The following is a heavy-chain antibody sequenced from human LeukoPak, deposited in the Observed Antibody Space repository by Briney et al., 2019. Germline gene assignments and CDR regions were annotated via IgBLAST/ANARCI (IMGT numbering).Heavy chain of an antibody. CDR2: ISYDGSNK. CDR3: AKDFESYPDY. CDR1: GFTFSSYA. V-gene: IGHV3-30-3*01. D-gene: IGHD1-26*01. Sequence: GGSLRLSCAASGFTFSSYAMHWVRQAPGKGLEWVAVISYDGSNKYYADSVKGRFTISGDNSKNTLYLQMNSLRAEDTAVYYCAKDFESYPDYWGQGTLVTVSS. J-gene: IGHJ4*02.